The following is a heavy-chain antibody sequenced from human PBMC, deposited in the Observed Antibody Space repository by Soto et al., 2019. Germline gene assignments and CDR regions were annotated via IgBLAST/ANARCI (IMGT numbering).Heavy chain of an antibody. Sequence: RGGSLRLSCAASGFTFSSYAMSWVRQAPGKGLEWVSAISGSGGSTYYADSVKDRFTISRDNSKNTLYLQMNSLRAEDTAVYYCANSPRIVGAKFYFDYWGQGTLVTVSS. D-gene: IGHD1-26*01. CDR2: ISGSGGST. V-gene: IGHV3-23*01. CDR1: GFTFSSYA. CDR3: ANSPRIVGAKFYFDY. J-gene: IGHJ4*02.